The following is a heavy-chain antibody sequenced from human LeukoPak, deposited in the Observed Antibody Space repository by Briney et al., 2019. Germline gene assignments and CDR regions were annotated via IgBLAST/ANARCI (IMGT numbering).Heavy chain of an antibody. D-gene: IGHD1-26*01. CDR3: ARGVNSGYFDY. J-gene: IGHJ4*02. CDR1: GGSISSYY. CDR2: IYYSGST. V-gene: IGHV4-59*01. Sequence: PSETLSLTCTVSGGSISSYYWTWIRQPPGKGLEWIGYIYYSGSTNYNPSLKSRVTISVDTSKNQFSLKLPSVTAADKAVYYCARGVNSGYFDYCGQGTLVTVSS.